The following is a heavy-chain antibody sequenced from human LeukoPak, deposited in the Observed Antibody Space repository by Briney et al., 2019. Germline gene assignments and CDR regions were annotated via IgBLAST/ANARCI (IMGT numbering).Heavy chain of an antibody. CDR2: ISSSGSTI. J-gene: IGHJ4*02. CDR1: GFTFSSYE. CDR3: ARASYDVLTG. Sequence: GGSLRLSCAASGFTFSSYEMNWVRQAPGKGLEWVSYISSSGSTIYYADSVKGRFTNSRDNAKNSLYLQMNTLRTEDTAVYYCARASYDVLTGWGQGTLVAVSS. D-gene: IGHD3-9*01. V-gene: IGHV3-48*03.